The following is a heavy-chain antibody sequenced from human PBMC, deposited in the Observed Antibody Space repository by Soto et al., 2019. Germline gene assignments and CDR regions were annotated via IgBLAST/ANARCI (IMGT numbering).Heavy chain of an antibody. CDR3: ERGPGSLRP. CDR1: GDSVSSNSAA. J-gene: IGHJ5*02. CDR2: TYYRSKWYS. D-gene: IGHD1-1*01. V-gene: IGHV6-1*01. Sequence: PSQTLSLTFSISGDSVSSNSAAWNWIRLSPSRGLEWLGSTYYRSKWYSVYAPSVKGLISSNPYSSENQFSLQLNSVTPDDTAIFCWERGPGSLRPWGGGPLVPVSS.